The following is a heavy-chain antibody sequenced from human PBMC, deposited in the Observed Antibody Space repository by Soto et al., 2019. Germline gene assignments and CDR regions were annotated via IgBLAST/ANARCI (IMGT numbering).Heavy chain of an antibody. CDR2: ISGSGGST. Sequence: AGGSLRLSCAASGFTFSSYAMSWVRQAPGKGLEWVSAISGSGGSTYYADSVKGRFTISRDNSKNTLYLQMNSLRAEDTAVYYCAKGGEVAVAGTRRWFDPWGQGTLVTVSS. D-gene: IGHD6-19*01. J-gene: IGHJ5*02. CDR3: AKGGEVAVAGTRRWFDP. V-gene: IGHV3-23*01. CDR1: GFTFSSYA.